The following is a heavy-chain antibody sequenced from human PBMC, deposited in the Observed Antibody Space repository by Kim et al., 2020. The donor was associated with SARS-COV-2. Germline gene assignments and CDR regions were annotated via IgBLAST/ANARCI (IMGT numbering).Heavy chain of an antibody. CDR2: IIPIFGTA. J-gene: IGHJ4*02. Sequence: SVKVSCKASGGTFSSYAISWVRQAPGQGLEWMGGIIPIFGTANYAQKFQGRVTITADESTSTAYMELSSLRSEDTAVYYCARDYGDILTGYYRYYFDYWGQGTLVTVSS. V-gene: IGHV1-69*13. CDR1: GGTFSSYA. D-gene: IGHD3-9*01. CDR3: ARDYGDILTGYYRYYFDY.